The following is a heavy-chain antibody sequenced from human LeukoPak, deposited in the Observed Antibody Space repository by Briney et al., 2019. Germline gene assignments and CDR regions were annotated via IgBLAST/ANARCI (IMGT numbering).Heavy chain of an antibody. J-gene: IGHJ4*02. Sequence: GGSLRLSCAASGFTFSSYAMSWVRQAPGKGLEWVSAISGSGGSTYYADSVKGRFTISRDNSKNTLYLQMNSLRAEDTAVYCCAKDREGSVAENPDYWGQGTLVTVSS. CDR1: GFTFSSYA. CDR2: ISGSGGST. V-gene: IGHV3-23*01. CDR3: AKDREGSVAENPDY. D-gene: IGHD6-19*01.